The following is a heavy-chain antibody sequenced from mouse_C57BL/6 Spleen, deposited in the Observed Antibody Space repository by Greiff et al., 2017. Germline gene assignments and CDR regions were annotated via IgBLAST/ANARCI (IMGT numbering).Heavy chain of an antibody. D-gene: IGHD2-4*01. V-gene: IGHV7-1*01. Sequence: EVHLVESGGGLVQSGRSLRLSCATSGFTFSDFYMEWVRQAPGKGLEWIAASRNKANDYTTEYSASVKGRFIVSRDTSQSILYLQMNALRAEDTAIYYCARDADDHGGFAYWGQGTLVTVSA. CDR2: SRNKANDYTT. J-gene: IGHJ3*01. CDR1: GFTFSDFY. CDR3: ARDADDHGGFAY.